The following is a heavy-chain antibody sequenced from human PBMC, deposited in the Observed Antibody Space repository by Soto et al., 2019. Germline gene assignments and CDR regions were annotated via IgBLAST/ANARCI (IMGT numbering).Heavy chain of an antibody. CDR2: IYYSGST. J-gene: IGHJ4*02. Sequence: PSDTLSLTCTVSGGSISSGGYYWSWIRQHPGKGLEWIGYIYYSGSTYYNPSLKSRVTISVDTSKNQFSLKLSSVTAADTAVYYCARDRRITIFGVASYYFDYWGQGTLVTVSS. CDR1: GGSISSGGYY. D-gene: IGHD3-3*01. CDR3: ARDRRITIFGVASYYFDY. V-gene: IGHV4-31*03.